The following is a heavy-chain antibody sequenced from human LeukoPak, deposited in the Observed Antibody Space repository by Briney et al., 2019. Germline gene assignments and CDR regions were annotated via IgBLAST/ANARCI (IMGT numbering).Heavy chain of an antibody. D-gene: IGHD4-17*01. CDR1: GFTFSSYG. CDR3: AKRFRYGTLDY. CDR2: ISYDGSNK. Sequence: GGSLRLSCAASGFTFSSYGMHWVRQAPGKGLEGVAVISYDGSNKYYADSVKGRFTISRDNSKNTLYLQMNSLRAEDTAVYYCAKRFRYGTLDYWGQGILVTVSS. V-gene: IGHV3-30*18. J-gene: IGHJ4*02.